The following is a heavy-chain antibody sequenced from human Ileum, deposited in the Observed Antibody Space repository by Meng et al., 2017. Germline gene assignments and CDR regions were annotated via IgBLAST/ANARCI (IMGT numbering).Heavy chain of an antibody. CDR1: VGSISGSY. CDR3: ARGKAIPDF. V-gene: IGHV4-59*08. Sequence: HVQLQGSGPGLVKPSETLSLTCTASVGSISGSYWNWTRQFPGKGLEWMGYTYYSGNTNYNPSIRGLVTMSVDTSRAKFFLKLTSVTAADKAIYYCARGKAIPDFWGQGTLVTVSS. J-gene: IGHJ4*02. D-gene: IGHD2-2*02. CDR2: TYYSGNT.